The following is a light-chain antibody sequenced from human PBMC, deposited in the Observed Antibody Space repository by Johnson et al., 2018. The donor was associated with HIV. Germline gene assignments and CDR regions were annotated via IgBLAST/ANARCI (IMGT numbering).Light chain of an antibody. J-gene: IGLJ1*01. V-gene: IGLV1-51*01. CDR1: SSNIGNNY. CDR3: GTWDYTLKTGF. CDR2: DNN. Sequence: QSVLTQPPSVSAAPGQQVTISCSGSSSNIGNNYVSWYQQLPGTAPKLLIYDNNKRPSGIPDRFSASKSGTSATLGITGLQTVDEADYYCGTWDYTLKTGFFGTGTKVTVL.